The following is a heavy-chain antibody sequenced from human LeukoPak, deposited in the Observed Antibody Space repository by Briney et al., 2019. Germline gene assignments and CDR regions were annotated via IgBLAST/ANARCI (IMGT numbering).Heavy chain of an antibody. J-gene: IGHJ4*02. CDR3: AREAIPDYYFDY. Sequence: GGSLRLSCAASGFTVSSNYMSWVRQAPGKGLEWVSVIYSGGSTYYADSVKGRFTISRDNSKNTLYLQMNSLRAEDTAVYYCAREAIPDYYFDYWGQGTLVTVSS. V-gene: IGHV3-53*01. D-gene: IGHD2-2*02. CDR2: IYSGGST. CDR1: GFTVSSNY.